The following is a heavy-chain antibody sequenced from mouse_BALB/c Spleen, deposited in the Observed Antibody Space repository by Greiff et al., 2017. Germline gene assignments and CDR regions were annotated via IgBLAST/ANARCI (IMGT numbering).Heavy chain of an antibody. CDR3: ARGDHFDY. J-gene: IGHJ2*01. V-gene: IGHV14-4*02. CDR2: IDPENGDT. Sequence: VQLQQSGAELVRSGASVKLSCTASGFNIKDYYMHWVKQRPEQGLEWIGWIDPENGDTEYAPKFQGKATMTADTSSNTAYMQLSSLTSEDSAVYYCARGDHFDYWGQGTTLTVSS. CDR1: GFNIKDYY.